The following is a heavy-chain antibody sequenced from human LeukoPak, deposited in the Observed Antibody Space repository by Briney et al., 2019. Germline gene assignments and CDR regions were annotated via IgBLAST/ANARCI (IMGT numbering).Heavy chain of an antibody. CDR3: ASGPSSNYDWLGGYYYGMDV. CDR2: IYYSGST. J-gene: IGHJ6*02. D-gene: IGHD3-3*01. Sequence: SETLSLTCAVYGGSFSGYYWSWIRQPPGKGLEWIGYIYYSGSTNYNPSLKSRVTISVDTSKNQFSLKLSSVTAADTAVYYCASGPSSNYDWLGGYYYGMDVWGQGTTVTVSS. CDR1: GGSFSGYY. V-gene: IGHV4-59*08.